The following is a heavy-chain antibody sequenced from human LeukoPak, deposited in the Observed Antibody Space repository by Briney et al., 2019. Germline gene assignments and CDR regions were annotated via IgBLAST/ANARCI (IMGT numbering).Heavy chain of an antibody. Sequence: GGSLRLSCAASGFTVSSNYMSWVRQASGKGLEWVSVIYSGGSTYYADSVKGRFTISRDNSKNTVYLQMNSLRAEDTAVYYCARDVRSYSGYDNFDYWGQGTLVTVSS. CDR2: IYSGGST. J-gene: IGHJ4*02. CDR3: ARDVRSYSGYDNFDY. V-gene: IGHV3-53*01. D-gene: IGHD5-12*01. CDR1: GFTVSSNY.